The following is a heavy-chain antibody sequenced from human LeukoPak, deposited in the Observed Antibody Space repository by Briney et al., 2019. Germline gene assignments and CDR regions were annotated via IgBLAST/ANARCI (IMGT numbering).Heavy chain of an antibody. D-gene: IGHD2-2*01. J-gene: IGHJ6*02. V-gene: IGHV3-66*01. CDR1: GFTVSSNY. CDR3: AREQVVVGRGYYGMDV. CDR2: MYSGGST. Sequence: GGSLRLSCAASGFTVSSNYMNWVRQAPGKGLEWVSVMYSGGSTFYGDSVKGRFAISRDNSMNTLYLQMNSLRVDDTAVYYCAREQVVVGRGYYGMDVWGQGTTVTVSS.